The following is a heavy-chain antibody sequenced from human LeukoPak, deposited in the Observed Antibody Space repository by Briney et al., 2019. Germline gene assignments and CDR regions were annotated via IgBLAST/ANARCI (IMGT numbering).Heavy chain of an antibody. D-gene: IGHD3-16*01. Sequence: PGGSLRLSCAASGFTFSSYSMNWVRQAPGKGLEWVSYISSSSSTIYYADSMKGRFTISRDNAKNSLYLQMNSLRAEDTAVYYCARVNQWGTRNYFDYWGQGTLVTVSS. J-gene: IGHJ4*02. CDR2: ISSSSSTI. CDR1: GFTFSSYS. V-gene: IGHV3-48*01. CDR3: ARVNQWGTRNYFDY.